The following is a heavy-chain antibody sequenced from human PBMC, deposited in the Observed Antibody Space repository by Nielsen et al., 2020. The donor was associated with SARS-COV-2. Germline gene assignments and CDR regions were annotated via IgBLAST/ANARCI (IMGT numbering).Heavy chain of an antibody. D-gene: IGHD3-16*01. CDR3: TRESLRSGMSRYSFDS. Sequence: GESLKISCAASGFTFNSVGMHWVRQAPGKGLEWVAVVSTEGGTTYYADPVKGRFTIARDNSQNTLYLHMTSLRADDTAVYFCTRESLRSGMSRYSFDSWGQGTLLTVSS. CDR2: VSTEGGTT. V-gene: IGHV3-30*19. CDR1: GFTFNSVG. J-gene: IGHJ4*02.